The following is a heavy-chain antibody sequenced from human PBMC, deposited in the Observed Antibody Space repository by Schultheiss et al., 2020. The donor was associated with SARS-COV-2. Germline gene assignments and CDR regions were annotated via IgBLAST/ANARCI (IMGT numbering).Heavy chain of an antibody. CDR3: ARDIVVQFDP. V-gene: IGHV1-24*01. Sequence: VKVSGKESGYTFTGYYMHWVRQAPGQGLEWMGGFDPEAGETIYAQKFQGRVTMTEDTSASTAYMELSSLGSEDTAVYYCARDIVVQFDPWGQGTLVTVSS. CDR1: GYTFTGYY. CDR2: FDPEAGET. D-gene: IGHD2-2*01. J-gene: IGHJ5*02.